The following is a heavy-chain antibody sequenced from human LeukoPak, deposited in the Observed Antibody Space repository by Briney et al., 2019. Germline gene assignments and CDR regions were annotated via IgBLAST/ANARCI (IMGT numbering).Heavy chain of an antibody. CDR3: AKGPAYYYYMDV. CDR1: GFAFSSFA. J-gene: IGHJ6*03. V-gene: IGHV3-30*04. Sequence: GGSLRLSCAASGFAFSSFAMHWVRQAPGKGLEWVSLISYDGITEDYSDSVKGRFTISGDNSKNSLYLQMNSLRTEDTALYYCAKGPAYYYYMDVWGKGTTVTVSS. CDR2: ISYDGITE.